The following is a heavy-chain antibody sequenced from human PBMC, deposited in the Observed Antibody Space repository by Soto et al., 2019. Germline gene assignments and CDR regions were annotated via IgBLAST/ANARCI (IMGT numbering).Heavy chain of an antibody. CDR1: GYTFTSYA. D-gene: IGHD3-3*01. J-gene: IGHJ5*02. V-gene: IGHV1-3*01. CDR2: INAGNGNT. CDR3: ARDFDGVVGTKWFDP. Sequence: QVQLVQSGAEVKKPGASVKVSCKASGYTFTSYAMHWVRQAPGQRLEWMGWINAGNGNTKYSQKFQGRVTITRDTSASTAYMELSSLRSEDTAVYYCARDFDGVVGTKWFDPWGQGTLVTVSS.